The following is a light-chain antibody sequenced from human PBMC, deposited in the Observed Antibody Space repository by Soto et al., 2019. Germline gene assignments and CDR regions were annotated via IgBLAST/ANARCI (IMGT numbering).Light chain of an antibody. V-gene: IGKV3-11*01. J-gene: IGKJ4*01. Sequence: EIVLTQSPATLSLSPGESATLSCRASQSVSSYLAWYQQNPGQAPRLLIYDASNRATGIPARFSGSGSGTDFTLTISSLEPEDFAVYYCQQRGNWPLTFGGGTKVEIK. CDR1: QSVSSY. CDR2: DAS. CDR3: QQRGNWPLT.